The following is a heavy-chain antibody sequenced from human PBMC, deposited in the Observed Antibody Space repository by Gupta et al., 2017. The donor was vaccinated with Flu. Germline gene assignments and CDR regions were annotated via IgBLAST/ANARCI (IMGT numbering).Heavy chain of an antibody. CDR2: IWYDGSNK. CDR3: ARGSYYYDSSGYLHFDY. J-gene: IGHJ4*02. Sequence: QVQLVESGGGVVQPGRSLRLSCAASGFTFSSYGMHWVRQAPGKGLEWVAVIWYDGSNKYCADSVKGRFTISRDNSKNTLYLQMNSLRAEDTAVYYCARGSYYYDSSGYLHFDYWGQGTLVTVSS. V-gene: IGHV3-33*01. D-gene: IGHD3-22*01. CDR1: GFTFSSYG.